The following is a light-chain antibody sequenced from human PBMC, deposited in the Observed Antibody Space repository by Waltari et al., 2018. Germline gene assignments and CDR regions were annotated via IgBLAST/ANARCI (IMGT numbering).Light chain of an antibody. CDR2: AAF. CDR1: QTISSSY. J-gene: IGKJ3*01. Sequence: EIVMTQSPATLSSSPGARATLSCRASQTISSSYISWYQQRPGQAPKLLFNAAFTRATGIPARCSGSGSGTDFTLTISSLQPEDFTVYYCQQYYKSITFGPGTKVDIK. V-gene: IGKV3D-7*01. CDR3: QQYYKSIT.